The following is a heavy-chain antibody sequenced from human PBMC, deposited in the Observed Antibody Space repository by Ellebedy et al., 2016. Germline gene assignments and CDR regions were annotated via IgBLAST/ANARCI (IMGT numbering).Heavy chain of an antibody. CDR2: IYTSGST. CDR3: ARERISSSSPHDY. J-gene: IGHJ4*02. D-gene: IGHD6-6*01. Sequence: SETLSLTXTVSGGSISSGSYYWSWIRQPAGKGLEWIGRIYTSGSTNYNPSLKSRVTMSVDTSKNQFSLKLSSVTAADTAVYYCARERISSSSPHDYWGQGTLVTVSS. CDR1: GGSISSGSYY. V-gene: IGHV4-61*02.